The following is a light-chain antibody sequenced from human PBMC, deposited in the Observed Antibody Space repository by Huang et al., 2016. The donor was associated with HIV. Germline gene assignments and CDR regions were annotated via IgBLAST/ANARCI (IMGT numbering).Light chain of an antibody. Sequence: EIVLTQSPATLSLSPGERATLSCRASQSISRNLGWYQHKFGQAPRLFIYDASTRATGIPARFSGSVSGTNFTLTISSLEPEDCAVYYCQQRDTFGPGTRLEIK. CDR3: QQRDT. CDR2: DAS. J-gene: IGKJ5*01. V-gene: IGKV3-11*01. CDR1: QSISRN.